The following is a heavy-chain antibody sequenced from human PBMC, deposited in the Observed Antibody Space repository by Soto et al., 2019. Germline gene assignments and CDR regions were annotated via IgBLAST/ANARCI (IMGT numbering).Heavy chain of an antibody. CDR2: IGSTGSVT. D-gene: IGHD4-17*01. CDR3: ARARPTSGPAYGLDI. J-gene: IGHJ3*02. CDR1: GFTFSGYS. Sequence: EVQLVESGGGLVQPGGSLRLSCAVSGFTFSGYSFNWVSQAPGRGLEWVSFIGSTGSVTHYADSVMGRFTISRDNARNSLYLQMDILRADDTAVYRCARARPTSGPAYGLDIWGLGTVVTVSS. V-gene: IGHV3-48*04.